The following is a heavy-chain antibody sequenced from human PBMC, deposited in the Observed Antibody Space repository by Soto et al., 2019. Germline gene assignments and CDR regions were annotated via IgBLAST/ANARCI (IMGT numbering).Heavy chain of an antibody. J-gene: IGHJ4*02. Sequence: ASVKVSCKASGYTFTSYGISWVRQAPGQGLEWMGWISAYNGNTNYAQKLQGRVTMTTDTSTSTACMELRSLRSDDTAVYYCARTPLSTLYYYGSGSYYFDYWGQGTLVTVSS. D-gene: IGHD3-10*01. CDR2: ISAYNGNT. CDR1: GYTFTSYG. V-gene: IGHV1-18*01. CDR3: ARTPLSTLYYYGSGSYYFDY.